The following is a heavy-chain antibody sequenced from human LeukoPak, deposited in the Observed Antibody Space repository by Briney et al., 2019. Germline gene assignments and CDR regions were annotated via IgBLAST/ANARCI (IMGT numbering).Heavy chain of an antibody. CDR1: GFTFDDYA. CDR2: ISWNSGSI. J-gene: IGHJ4*02. V-gene: IGHV3-9*01. CDR3: AREKDPGYFDY. Sequence: PGRSLRLSCAASGFTFDDYAMHWVRQAPGKGLEWVSGISWNSGSIGYADSVKGRFTISRDNAKNSLYLQMNSLRAEDTAVYYCAREKDPGYFDYWGQGTLVTVSS.